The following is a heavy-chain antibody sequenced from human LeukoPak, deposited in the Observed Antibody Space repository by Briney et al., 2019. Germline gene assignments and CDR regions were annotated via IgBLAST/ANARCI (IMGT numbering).Heavy chain of an antibody. J-gene: IGHJ4*02. D-gene: IGHD2-15*01. Sequence: ASVKVPCKASGYTFTGYYMHWVRQAPGQGLEWMGWINPNSGGTIFAQKFQGRVTMTRDTSISTAYMELNSLKSDDTAMYYCARRYCSGGTCYSDYWGQGTLVTVSS. CDR1: GYTFTGYY. V-gene: IGHV1-2*02. CDR2: INPNSGGT. CDR3: ARRYCSGGTCYSDY.